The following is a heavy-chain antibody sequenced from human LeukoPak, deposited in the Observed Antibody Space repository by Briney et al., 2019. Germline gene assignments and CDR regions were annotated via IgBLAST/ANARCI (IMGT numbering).Heavy chain of an antibody. J-gene: IGHJ4*02. V-gene: IGHV1-18*01. D-gene: IGHD4-23*01. CDR3: AREQSNYGGEDY. CDR2: ISAYNGNT. Sequence: ASVKVSCKASGYTFTSCGISWVRQAPGQGLEWMGWISAYNGNTSYAQKLQGRVTMTTDTSTSTAYMELRSLRSDDTAVYYCAREQSNYGGEDYWGQGTLVTVSS. CDR1: GYTFTSCG.